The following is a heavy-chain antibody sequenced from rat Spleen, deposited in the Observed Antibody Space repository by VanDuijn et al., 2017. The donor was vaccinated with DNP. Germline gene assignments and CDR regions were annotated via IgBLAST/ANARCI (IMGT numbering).Heavy chain of an antibody. Sequence: EVQLVESGGGVVHPGRSLKLSCAVSGFTFSDYNMAWVRQAPKKGLEWVATVSFDGNEIDYRDSVKGRFTISRDNGKKTLYLQMDSLRSEDTATYYCVRPEAEAAWGQGTSVTVSS. J-gene: IGHJ4*01. CDR1: GFTFSDYN. CDR3: VRPEAEAA. CDR2: VSFDGNEI. V-gene: IGHV5-7*01.